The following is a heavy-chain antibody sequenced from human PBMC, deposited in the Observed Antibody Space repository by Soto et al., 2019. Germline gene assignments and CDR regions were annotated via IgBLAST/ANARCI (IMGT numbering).Heavy chain of an antibody. CDR3: ARVRVVAATRGWFDP. CDR1: GGTFSSYA. J-gene: IGHJ5*02. Sequence: QVQLVQSGAEVKKPVSSVKVSCKASGGTFSSYAISWVRQAPGQGLEWMGGIIPIFGTANYAQKFQGRVTINADESTSTAYMELSSLRSEDTAVYYCARVRVVAATRGWFDPWGQGTLVTVSS. CDR2: IIPIFGTA. D-gene: IGHD2-15*01. V-gene: IGHV1-69*12.